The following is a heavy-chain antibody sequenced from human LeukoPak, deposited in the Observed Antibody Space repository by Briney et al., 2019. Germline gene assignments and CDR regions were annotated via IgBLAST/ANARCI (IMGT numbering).Heavy chain of an antibody. Sequence: GASVKVSCKVSGYTLTELSMHWVRQAPGKGLEWMGIINPSGGSTSYAQKFQGRVTMTRDTSTSTVYRELSSLRSEDTAVYYCAREGLTYYDILSYWGQGTLVTVSS. V-gene: IGHV1-46*01. CDR2: INPSGGST. D-gene: IGHD3-9*01. J-gene: IGHJ4*02. CDR1: GYTLTELS. CDR3: AREGLTYYDILSY.